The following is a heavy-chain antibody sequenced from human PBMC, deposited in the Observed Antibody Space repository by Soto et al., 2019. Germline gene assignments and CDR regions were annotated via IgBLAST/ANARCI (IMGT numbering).Heavy chain of an antibody. D-gene: IGHD4-17*01. J-gene: IGHJ4*02. Sequence: QVQLQESGPGLVKPSQTLSLTCTVSGASINRGGYYWSWIRQLPGKGLEWIGYIYFSGSTYYNPSLQSRVTISADTSQNHYSLNLNSVTAADTAIYYCATGDAWEALLAYWGQGTLVTVSS. CDR1: GASINRGGYY. CDR2: IYFSGST. CDR3: ATGDAWEALLAY. V-gene: IGHV4-31*03.